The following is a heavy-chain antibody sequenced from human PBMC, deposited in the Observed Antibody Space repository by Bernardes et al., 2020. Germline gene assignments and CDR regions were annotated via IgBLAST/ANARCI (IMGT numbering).Heavy chain of an antibody. J-gene: IGHJ4*02. CDR1: GFTFSSHW. Sequence: GGSLRLSCAASGFTFSSHWMSWVRQAPGKGLEWMATIRQDGSEKYYVDSVKGRFTISRDNAKNSLYLQMNSLRAEDTAVYYCAGSFGLHYWGQGTLVTVSS. CDR2: IRQDGSEK. CDR3: AGSFGLHY. D-gene: IGHD3-10*01. V-gene: IGHV3-7*03.